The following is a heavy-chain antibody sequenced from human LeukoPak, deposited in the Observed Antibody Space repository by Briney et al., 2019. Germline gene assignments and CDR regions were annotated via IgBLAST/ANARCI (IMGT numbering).Heavy chain of an antibody. J-gene: IGHJ4*02. CDR1: GFTFNNYV. D-gene: IGHD1-26*01. CDR2: VSGRGSST. Sequence: TGGSLRLSCEGSGFTFNNYVMNWVRQAPGKGLEWVSGVSGRGSSTYYADSVKGRFTISRDNSQNTVYLQMKSLRAEDTAIYFCAKCTTPYYFDYWGRGIKAGVSS. V-gene: IGHV3-23*01. CDR3: AKCTTPYYFDY.